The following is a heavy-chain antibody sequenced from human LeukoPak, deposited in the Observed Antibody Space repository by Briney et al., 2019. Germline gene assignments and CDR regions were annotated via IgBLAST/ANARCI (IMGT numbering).Heavy chain of an antibody. J-gene: IGHJ3*02. CDR3: VRSSLEGAFDI. V-gene: IGHV4-39*01. Sequence: SSETLSLTCTVSGGSISSSSYYWGRIRQPPGKGLEWIESIYYSGSTYYNPSLKSRVTISVEKSKNQYSLKLSSVTAADTAVYYCVRSSLEGAFDIWGQGTMVTVSS. CDR1: GGSISSSSYY. CDR2: IYYSGST.